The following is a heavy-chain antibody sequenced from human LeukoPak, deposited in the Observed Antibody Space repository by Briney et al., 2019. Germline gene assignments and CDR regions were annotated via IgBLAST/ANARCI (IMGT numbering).Heavy chain of an antibody. D-gene: IGHD3-9*01. J-gene: IGHJ4*02. CDR2: VRPEGTTT. CDR1: GFTFSTYW. V-gene: IGHV3-74*03. Sequence: GGSLRLSCAASGFTFSTYWMHWVRQAPGKGLVWVSRVRPEGTTTAYADSVKGRFTISRDNAKNTLFLQMNSPSAEDTAVYYCARDLDWILFDYWGQGTLVTVSS. CDR3: ARDLDWILFDY.